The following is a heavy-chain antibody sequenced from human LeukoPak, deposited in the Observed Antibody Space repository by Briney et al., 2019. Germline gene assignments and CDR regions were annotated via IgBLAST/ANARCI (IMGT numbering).Heavy chain of an antibody. V-gene: IGHV3-30*18. D-gene: IGHD2-2*01. CDR2: ISYEGSNK. J-gene: IGHJ4*02. CDR3: AKDGGSSSSCQDY. Sequence: GGSLRLSCAASGFNFSNYGMHWVRQAPGKGLEWVAVISYEGSNKYYADSVKGRFTISKDNSKNTLYLQMNSLRPEDMAVYYCAKDGGSSSSCQDYWGQGTLVTVSS. CDR1: GFNFSNYG.